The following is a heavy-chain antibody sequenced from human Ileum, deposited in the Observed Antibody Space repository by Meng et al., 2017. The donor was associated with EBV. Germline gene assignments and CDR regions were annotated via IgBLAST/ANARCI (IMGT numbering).Heavy chain of an antibody. J-gene: IGHJ5*02. Sequence: QVTWVGFGGGLVKPGGPLVLSCAASGFTFRDYSLSWIRQAPGKGLQVIASIGLSADAIYYADSVKGRFTISRDNANNSLYLQMNNLRVDETAVYYCAGQNNWFDPWGQGTLVTVSS. CDR3: AGQNNWFDP. CDR1: GFTFRDYS. CDR2: IGLSADAI. D-gene: IGHD2/OR15-2a*01. V-gene: IGHV3-11*01.